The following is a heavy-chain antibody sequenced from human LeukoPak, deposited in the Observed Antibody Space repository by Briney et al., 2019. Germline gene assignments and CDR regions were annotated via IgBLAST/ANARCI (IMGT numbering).Heavy chain of an antibody. CDR2: VYHSGST. V-gene: IGHV4-4*02. Sequence: PSETLSLTCAVSGGSISSSNWWSWVRQPPGKGLEWIGEVYHSGSTNYNPSLKSRVTISVDKSKNQFSLKLSSVTAADTAVYYCASLIAVAGIGSFDYWGQGTLVTVSS. D-gene: IGHD6-19*01. CDR1: GGSISSSNW. J-gene: IGHJ4*02. CDR3: ASLIAVAGIGSFDY.